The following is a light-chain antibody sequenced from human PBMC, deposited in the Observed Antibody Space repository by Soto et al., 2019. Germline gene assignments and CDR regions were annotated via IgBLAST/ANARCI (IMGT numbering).Light chain of an antibody. Sequence: QSALTQPPSASGSPGQSVTISCTGTSSDVGGYNYVSWYRQYPGKAPKLMIYEVSKRPSGVPDRFSGSKSGNTASLTVSGLQAEDEADYYCASYAGSNNFGVFGTGTKVTVL. CDR1: SSDVGGYNY. CDR3: ASYAGSNNFGV. CDR2: EVS. J-gene: IGLJ1*01. V-gene: IGLV2-8*01.